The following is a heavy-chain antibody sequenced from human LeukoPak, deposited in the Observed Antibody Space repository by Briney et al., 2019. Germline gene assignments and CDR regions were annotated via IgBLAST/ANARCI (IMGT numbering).Heavy chain of an antibody. Sequence: PETRSLTCTISARSSSTYCWSWIRQSQGKGLDWIGYITYTGSTDYDPSLKSRVTISVDTSRNQFSLRPNSVTAADTAVYYCARSYSFEYVWEYWGQGTPVTVSS. CDR3: ARSYSFEYVWEY. V-gene: IGHV4-59*01. CDR2: ITYTGST. CDR1: ARSSSTYC. J-gene: IGHJ4*02. D-gene: IGHD3-16*01.